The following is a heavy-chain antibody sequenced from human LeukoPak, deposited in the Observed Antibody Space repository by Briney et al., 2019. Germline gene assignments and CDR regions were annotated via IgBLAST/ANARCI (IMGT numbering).Heavy chain of an antibody. J-gene: IGHJ4*02. D-gene: IGHD6-13*01. Sequence: SETLSLTCTVSGGSISSYYWSWIRQPPRKGLQWIGYIHYTGSTNYNPSLKSRVTISVNTSKNQFSLKLSSVTAADTAVYYCARAVAAADFDYWGQGTLVTVSS. CDR1: GGSISSYY. CDR2: IHYTGST. V-gene: IGHV4-59*12. CDR3: ARAVAAADFDY.